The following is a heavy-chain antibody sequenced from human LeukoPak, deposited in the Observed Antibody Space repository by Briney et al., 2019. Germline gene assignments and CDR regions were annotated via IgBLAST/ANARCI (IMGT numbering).Heavy chain of an antibody. CDR1: GGTVSSSYA. V-gene: IGHV1-69*06. D-gene: IGHD1-26*01. Sequence: SVKVSCKASGGTVSSSYAISWVRQAPGQGLEWMGRIVPMFGTVNYAQKFQGRLTITADTSTSIAYMGLSSLRSEDSAVFYCAREWEYWGQGTLVTVSS. CDR3: AREWEY. CDR2: IVPMFGTV. J-gene: IGHJ4*02.